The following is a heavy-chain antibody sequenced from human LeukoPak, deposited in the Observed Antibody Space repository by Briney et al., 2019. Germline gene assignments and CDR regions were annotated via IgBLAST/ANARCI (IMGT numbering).Heavy chain of an antibody. CDR1: GGSISSYY. CDR3: ARLTGTSYLDY. V-gene: IGHV4-59*06. CDR2: IYGSGTT. J-gene: IGHJ4*02. D-gene: IGHD2-2*01. Sequence: SETLSLTCTVSGGSISSYYWSWIRQPPGRGLEWVGYIYGSGTTYYNPSLKSRVTISEDTSRSQFSLKLSSVTAADTAVYYCARLTGTSYLDYWGQGALVTVSS.